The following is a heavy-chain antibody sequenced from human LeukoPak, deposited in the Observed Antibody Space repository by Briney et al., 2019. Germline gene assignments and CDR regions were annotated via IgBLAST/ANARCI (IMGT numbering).Heavy chain of an antibody. D-gene: IGHD2-2*01. CDR1: GYTFTSYD. CDR3: ARGRPAAIRYYYYYMDV. V-gene: IGHV1-8*03. Sequence: ASVKVSCKASGYTFTSYDINWVRQATGQGLEWMGWMNPNSGNTGYAQKFQGRVTITRNTSISTAYMELSSLRSEGTAVYYCARGRPAAIRYYYYYMDVWGKGTTVTVSS. CDR2: MNPNSGNT. J-gene: IGHJ6*03.